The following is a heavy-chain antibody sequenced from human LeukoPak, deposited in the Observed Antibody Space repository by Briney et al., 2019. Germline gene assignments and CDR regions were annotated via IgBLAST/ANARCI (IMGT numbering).Heavy chain of an antibody. CDR3: ARDQQTVEWELLFDC. J-gene: IGHJ4*02. D-gene: IGHD1-26*01. Sequence: GGSLRLSCAASGFTFSSYAMHWVRQAPGKGLEWVAVISYDGSNKYYADSVKGRFTISRDNSKNTLYLQMNSLRAEDTAVYYCARDQQTVEWELLFDCWGQGTLVTVSS. CDR2: ISYDGSNK. CDR1: GFTFSSYA. V-gene: IGHV3-30-3*01.